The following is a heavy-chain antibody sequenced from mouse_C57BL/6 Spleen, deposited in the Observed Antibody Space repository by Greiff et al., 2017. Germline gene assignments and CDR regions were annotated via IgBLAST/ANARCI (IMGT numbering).Heavy chain of an antibody. V-gene: IGHV1-42*01. CDR3: ARWIYYDYDAAY. D-gene: IGHD2-4*01. Sequence: EVQLQQSGPELVKPGASVKISCKASGYSFTGYYLNWVKQSPDKSLEWIGAINPSTGGTTFNQTFKAKATLTLDKSSSTAYMQIKSLTSEDSAVYYCARWIYYDYDAAYWGKGTLVTVSA. CDR2: INPSTGGT. J-gene: IGHJ3*01. CDR1: GYSFTGYY.